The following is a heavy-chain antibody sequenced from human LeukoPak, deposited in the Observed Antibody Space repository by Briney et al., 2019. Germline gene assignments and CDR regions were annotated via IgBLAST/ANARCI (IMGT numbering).Heavy chain of an antibody. J-gene: IGHJ3*02. CDR1: GFTFSSYG. Sequence: GGSLRLSCAASGFTFSSYGMHWVRQAPGKGLEWVAFIRYDGSNKYYADSVKGRFTISRDNSKNTLYLQMNSLRAEDTAVYYCAKAAMIVVVIPDAFDIWGQGTMVTVSS. CDR3: AKAAMIVVVIPDAFDI. CDR2: IRYDGSNK. V-gene: IGHV3-30*02. D-gene: IGHD3-22*01.